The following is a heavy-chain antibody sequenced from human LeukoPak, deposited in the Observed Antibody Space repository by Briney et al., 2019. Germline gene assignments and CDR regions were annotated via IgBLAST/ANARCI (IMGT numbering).Heavy chain of an antibody. D-gene: IGHD4-17*01. CDR2: ISGSGGST. Sequence: GGSLRLSCAASGFTFSRYAMSWVPAAPGKGVECVSAISGSGGSTYYADSVKGRFTISRDNSKNTLYLQMNSLRAEDTAVYYCAKEYGNFDYWGQGTLVTVSS. CDR1: GFTFSRYA. J-gene: IGHJ4*02. CDR3: AKEYGNFDY. V-gene: IGHV3-23*01.